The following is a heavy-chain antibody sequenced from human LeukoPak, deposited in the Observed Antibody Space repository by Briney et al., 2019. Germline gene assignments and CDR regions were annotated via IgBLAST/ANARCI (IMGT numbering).Heavy chain of an antibody. CDR2: IKQDGSEK. J-gene: IGHJ4*02. CDR3: ARVYDYGDYVDY. D-gene: IGHD4-17*01. CDR1: GFTFSNYA. Sequence: GGSLRLSCAASGFTFSNYAMSWVRQAPGKGLEWVANIKQDGSEKYYVDSVKGRFTISRDNAKNSLYLQMNSLRAEDTAVYYCARVYDYGDYVDYWGQGTLVTVSS. V-gene: IGHV3-7*01.